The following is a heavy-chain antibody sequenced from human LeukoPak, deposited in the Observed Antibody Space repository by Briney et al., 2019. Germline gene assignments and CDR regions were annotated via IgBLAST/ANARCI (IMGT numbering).Heavy chain of an antibody. CDR2: ISGGTT. CDR1: GFTFGDYL. V-gene: IGHV3-49*03. D-gene: IGHD6-19*01. J-gene: IGHJ4*02. CDR3: SRGSGWSSVY. Sequence: PGRSLRLSCTASGFTFGDYLMSWFRQAPGKGLEWIGFISGGTTEYAASVKGRFTISRDDSTSIAYLQMNGLTTEDTAVYYCSRGSGWSSVYWGQGTLVTVSS.